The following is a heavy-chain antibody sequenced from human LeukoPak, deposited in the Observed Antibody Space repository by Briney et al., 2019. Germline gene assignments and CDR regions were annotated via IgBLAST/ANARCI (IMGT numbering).Heavy chain of an antibody. D-gene: IGHD6-13*01. CDR1: GGSISSSSYY. Sequence: PSETLSLTCTVSGGSISSSSYYWGWIRQPPGKGLEWIGSIYYSGSTYYNPSLKSRVTISVDTSKNQFSLKLSSVTAADTAVYYCARGFIAANWFDPWGQGTLVTVSS. CDR2: IYYSGST. J-gene: IGHJ5*02. CDR3: ARGFIAANWFDP. V-gene: IGHV4-39*07.